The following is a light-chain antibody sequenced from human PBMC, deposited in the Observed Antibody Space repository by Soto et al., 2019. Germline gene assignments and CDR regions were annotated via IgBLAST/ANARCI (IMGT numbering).Light chain of an antibody. CDR3: QSYDKRLTAYV. CDR2: GNG. Sequence: SVLTQPPSVSGAPGQRVTISCSGTSSSIGAGYEVHWYHQLPGTAPKLVVSGNGNRPSGVPDRLSASKSGTSASLDITGIQAEDEGNYYCQSYDKRLTAYVFGTGTKVTV. J-gene: IGLJ1*01. CDR1: SSSIGAGYE. V-gene: IGLV1-40*01.